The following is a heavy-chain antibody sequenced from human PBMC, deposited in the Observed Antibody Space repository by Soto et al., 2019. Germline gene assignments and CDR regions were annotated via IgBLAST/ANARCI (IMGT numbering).Heavy chain of an antibody. D-gene: IGHD5-12*01. CDR3: AKESAYSGYEYFDY. Sequence: EVQLLESGGGLVQPGGSLRLSCAASGFTFSRYVMSWVRQAPGKGLEWVSAISGSGGSTHYADSVKGRFTISRDNSKNTLYLQMNSLRAEDTAVYYCAKESAYSGYEYFDYWGQGTLVSVSS. V-gene: IGHV3-23*01. CDR2: ISGSGGST. CDR1: GFTFSRYV. J-gene: IGHJ4*02.